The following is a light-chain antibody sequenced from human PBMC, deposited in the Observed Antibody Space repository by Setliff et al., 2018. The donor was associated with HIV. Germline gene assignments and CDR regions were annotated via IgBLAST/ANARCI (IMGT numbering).Light chain of an antibody. J-gene: IGLJ1*01. CDR1: SSDVGGFNF. CDR2: DVT. CDR3: TSYANSSTYI. V-gene: IGLV2-14*03. Sequence: SVLTQPASMSGSPGQSITVSCTGTSSDVGGFNFVSWYQQHPGKAPRLMIYDVTNRPSGVSNRFSGSKSGNTASLTISGLQAEDEADYYCTSYANSSTYIFGTGTKVTVL.